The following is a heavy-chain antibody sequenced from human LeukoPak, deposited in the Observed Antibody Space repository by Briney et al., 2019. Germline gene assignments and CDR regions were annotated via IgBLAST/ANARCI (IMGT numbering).Heavy chain of an antibody. CDR2: IYYSGST. D-gene: IGHD6-19*01. CDR3: ARSSSGWYAEPPDY. CDR1: GGSISSNSYY. Sequence: SETLSLTCAVSGGSISSNSYYWGWIRQPPGKGLEWIGSIYYSGSTYYNPSLKSRVTISVDTSKNQFSLKLSSVTAADTAVYYCARSSSGWYAEPPDYWGQGTLVTVSS. J-gene: IGHJ4*02. V-gene: IGHV4-39*01.